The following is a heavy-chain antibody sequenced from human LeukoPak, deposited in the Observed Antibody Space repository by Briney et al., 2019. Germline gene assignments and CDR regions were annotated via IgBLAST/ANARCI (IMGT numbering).Heavy chain of an antibody. CDR1: GGSFSGYY. Sequence: SETLSLTCAVYGGSFSGYYWSWIRQPPGKGLEWIGEINHSGSTNYNPSLKSRVTISVDTSKNQFSLKLSSVTAADTAVYYCASGDRYWYFDLWGRGTLVTVSS. V-gene: IGHV4-34*01. CDR2: INHSGST. CDR3: ASGDRYWYFDL. J-gene: IGHJ2*01.